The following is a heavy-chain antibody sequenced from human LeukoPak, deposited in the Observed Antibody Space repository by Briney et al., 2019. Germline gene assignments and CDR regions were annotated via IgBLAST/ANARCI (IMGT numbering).Heavy chain of an antibody. CDR1: GFTFSDYY. CDR3: ARDPAGDCSDGSSYT. J-gene: IGHJ5*02. D-gene: IGHD2-15*01. CDR2: ISSSSDYT. V-gene: IGHV3-11*05. Sequence: PGGSLRLSCAASGFTFSDYYMSWVRQAPGKGLEWVSYISSSSDYTNYAASVKGRFSISRDNAKNSLYLQMNSLRAEDTAVYYCARDPAGDCSDGSSYTWGLRSLVTVSS.